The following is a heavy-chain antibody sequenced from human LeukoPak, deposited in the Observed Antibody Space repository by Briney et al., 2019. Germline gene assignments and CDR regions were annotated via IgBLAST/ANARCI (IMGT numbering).Heavy chain of an antibody. CDR2: INPNSGRT. Sequence: ASVKVSCKASGYTFTDYYMHWVRQAPGQGLEWVGWINPNSGRTNYAQKFQDRVTMTRDTSNNTSYMDLSSLTSDDTAVYYCAREFRTTTWSYDAFDLWGHGTMVTVSS. J-gene: IGHJ3*01. CDR1: GYTFTDYY. CDR3: AREFRTTTWSYDAFDL. V-gene: IGHV1-2*02. D-gene: IGHD1/OR15-1a*01.